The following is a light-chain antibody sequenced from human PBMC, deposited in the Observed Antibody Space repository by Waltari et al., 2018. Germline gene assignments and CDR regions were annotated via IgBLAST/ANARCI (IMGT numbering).Light chain of an antibody. CDR2: DVY. CDR1: SSDVGGYDF. CDR3: SSYTSISTSVV. J-gene: IGLJ2*01. V-gene: IGLV2-14*03. Sequence: QSALTQPASVSGSPGQSITISCTGPSSDVGGYDFVSWYQQYPGHTPKLVIYDVYYRPSGGSRRCSASKSGNTASLTISGLQTEDEADYYCSSYTSISTSVVFGGGTKLTVL.